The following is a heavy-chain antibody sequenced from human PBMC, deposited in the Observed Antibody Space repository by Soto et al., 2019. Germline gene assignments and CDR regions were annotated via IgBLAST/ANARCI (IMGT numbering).Heavy chain of an antibody. CDR1: GGSISSGGYY. V-gene: IGHV4-31*03. CDR3: ARTPYCSSTSCLYGMDV. J-gene: IGHJ6*02. Sequence: PXETLSLTCTVAGGSISSGGYYWSWIRQHPGKGLEWIGYIYYSGSTYYNPSLKSRVTISVDTSKNQFSLKLSSVTAADTAVYYCARTPYCSSTSCLYGMDVWGQGTTVTVSS. D-gene: IGHD2-2*01. CDR2: IYYSGST.